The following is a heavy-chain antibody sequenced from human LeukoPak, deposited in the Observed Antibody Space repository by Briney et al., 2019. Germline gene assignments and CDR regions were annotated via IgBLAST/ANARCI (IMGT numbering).Heavy chain of an antibody. Sequence: GGSLRLSCAASGFTFSSYSMNWVREAPGKGLEWVSYISSSSSTIYYADSVKGRFTISRDNAKNSLYLQMNSLRAEDTAVYYCARVRHNYDFWSGYGIDYFDYWGQGTLVTVSS. CDR3: ARVRHNYDFWSGYGIDYFDY. D-gene: IGHD3-3*01. CDR1: GFTFSSYS. CDR2: ISSSSSTI. V-gene: IGHV3-48*01. J-gene: IGHJ4*02.